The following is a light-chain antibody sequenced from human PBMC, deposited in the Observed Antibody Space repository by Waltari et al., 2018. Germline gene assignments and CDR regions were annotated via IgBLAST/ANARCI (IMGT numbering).Light chain of an antibody. V-gene: IGLV6-57*03. J-gene: IGLJ2*01. Sequence: FMLTQPHSVSESPGKTVTISCARSSGNIASNYVQWYQQRPGGAPTTIIYEDNHRPSGVPDRFSGSIDSSSNSASLTISGSITEDEADYYCQSYDLTSRVVFGGRTKLTVL. CDR3: QSYDLTSRVV. CDR2: EDN. CDR1: SGNIASNY.